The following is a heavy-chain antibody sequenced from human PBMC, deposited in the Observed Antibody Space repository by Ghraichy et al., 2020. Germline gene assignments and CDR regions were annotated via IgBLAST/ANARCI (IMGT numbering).Heavy chain of an antibody. Sequence: SQTLSLTCAVYGGSFSGYYWSWIRQPPGKGLEWIGEINHSGSTNYNPSHKSRVTISVDTSKNQFSLKLSYVTAADTAVYYCARGKWLLRHFDYWGQGTLVTVSS. J-gene: IGHJ4*02. V-gene: IGHV4-34*01. CDR1: GGSFSGYY. CDR2: INHSGST. D-gene: IGHD3-22*01. CDR3: ARGKWLLRHFDY.